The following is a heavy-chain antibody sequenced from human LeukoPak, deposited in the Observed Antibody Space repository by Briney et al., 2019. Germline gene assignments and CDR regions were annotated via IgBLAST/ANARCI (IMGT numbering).Heavy chain of an antibody. CDR3: AKAVVPAAPFDY. CDR2: ISGSGGST. CDR1: GFTFSSYA. J-gene: IGHJ4*02. D-gene: IGHD2-2*01. V-gene: IGHV3-23*01. Sequence: GGSLRLSCAASGFTFSSYAMSWGRQAPGKGLEWVSTISGSGGSTYYADSEKGRFTISRDNSKNTLYLQMDSLRAEDTAVYYCAKAVVPAAPFDYWGQGTLVTVSS.